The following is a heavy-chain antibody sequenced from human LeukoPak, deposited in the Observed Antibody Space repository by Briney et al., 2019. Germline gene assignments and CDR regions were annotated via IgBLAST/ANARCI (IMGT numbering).Heavy chain of an antibody. CDR3: AKAPVTTCSGAYCYPFDY. Sequence: GGSLRLSCAASGFTFSSYEMNWVRQAPGKGLEWVSYISSSGSTIYYADSVKGRFTISRDSSKNTLYLHMNSLRAGDAAVYYCAKAPVTTCSGAYCYPFDYWSQGTLVTVSS. D-gene: IGHD2-15*01. V-gene: IGHV3-48*03. CDR1: GFTFSSYE. J-gene: IGHJ4*02. CDR2: ISSSGSTI.